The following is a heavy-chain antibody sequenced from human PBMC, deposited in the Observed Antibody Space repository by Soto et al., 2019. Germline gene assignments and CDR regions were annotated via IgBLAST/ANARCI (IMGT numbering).Heavy chain of an antibody. D-gene: IGHD6-13*01. CDR2: ISGSGGST. CDR3: AKEYSSSWYFYFDY. Sequence: EVQLLESGGGLVQPGGSLRLSCAASGFTFSSYAMSWVRQAPGKGLEWVSAISGSGGSTYYADSVKGRFTISRDNSNNPLYLQMKSLRAEDKAVYYCAKEYSSSWYFYFDYWGQGTLVTVSS. CDR1: GFTFSSYA. J-gene: IGHJ4*02. V-gene: IGHV3-23*01.